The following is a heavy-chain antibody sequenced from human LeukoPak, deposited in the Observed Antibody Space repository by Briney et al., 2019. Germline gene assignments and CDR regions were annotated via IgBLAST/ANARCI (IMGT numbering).Heavy chain of an antibody. Sequence: SETLSLTCTVSGASLISYYWNWIRQPPGKGLEWIGYIYYNGSPNYNPSLKSRVTMSQDTSKNQFSLRLTSVTAADTAVYYGARDSRSYERSGYYHFDYWGQGSLVAVSS. J-gene: IGHJ4*02. CDR1: GASLISYY. D-gene: IGHD3-22*01. CDR2: IYYNGSP. CDR3: ARDSRSYERSGYYHFDY. V-gene: IGHV4-59*01.